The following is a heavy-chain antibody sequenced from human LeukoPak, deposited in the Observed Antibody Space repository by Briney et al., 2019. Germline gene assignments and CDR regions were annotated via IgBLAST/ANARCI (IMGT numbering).Heavy chain of an antibody. CDR1: GFTFNNYW. V-gene: IGHV3-74*01. Sequence: PGGSLRLSCAASGFTFNNYWMHWVRQAPGKGLVWVSGINSDGSSATYADSVKGRFTISRDNAKNTLYLEMNSLRAEDTAVYYCAKSDYFDYWGQGILVTVSS. CDR2: INSDGSSA. J-gene: IGHJ4*02. CDR3: AKSDYFDY.